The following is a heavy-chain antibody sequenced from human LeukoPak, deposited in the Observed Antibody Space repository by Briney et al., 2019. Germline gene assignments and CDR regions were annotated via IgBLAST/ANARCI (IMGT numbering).Heavy chain of an antibody. CDR1: GGTFSSYA. CDR3: ARHDYGGNVEDY. CDR2: IIPILGIA. Sequence: ASVKVSCKASGGTFSSYAISWVRQAPGQGLEWMGRIIPILGIANYAQKFQGRVTTTADKSTSTAYMELSSLRSEDTAVYYCARHDYGGNVEDYWGQGTLVTVSS. V-gene: IGHV1-69*04. J-gene: IGHJ4*02. D-gene: IGHD4-23*01.